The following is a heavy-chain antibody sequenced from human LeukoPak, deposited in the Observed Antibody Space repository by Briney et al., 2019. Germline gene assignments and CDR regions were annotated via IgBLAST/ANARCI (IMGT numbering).Heavy chain of an antibody. D-gene: IGHD5-18*01. J-gene: IGHJ5*02. CDR2: IYHSGST. V-gene: IGHV4-38-2*02. CDR3: ARDDEYSYGLNWFGP. Sequence: SETLSLTCTVSGYSISSGCYWGWIRQPPGKGLEWIGSIYHSGSTYYNPSLKSRVTISVDTSKNQFSLKLSSVTAADTAVYYCARDDEYSYGLNWFGPWGQGTLVTVSS. CDR1: GYSISSGCY.